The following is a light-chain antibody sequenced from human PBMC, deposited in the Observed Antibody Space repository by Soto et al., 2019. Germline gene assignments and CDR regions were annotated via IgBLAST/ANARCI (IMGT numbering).Light chain of an antibody. V-gene: IGKV3-15*01. CDR1: QSVSSN. CDR2: GAS. J-gene: IGKJ1*01. Sequence: EIVMTQSPATLSVSPGERATLSCRASQSVSSNLAWYHQKPGQAPRLLIYGASTRATGIPARFSGSGSGTELTLTITSLQSEDFAVYYCQQYHNWPLWTFGQGPKVQIK. CDR3: QQYHNWPLWT.